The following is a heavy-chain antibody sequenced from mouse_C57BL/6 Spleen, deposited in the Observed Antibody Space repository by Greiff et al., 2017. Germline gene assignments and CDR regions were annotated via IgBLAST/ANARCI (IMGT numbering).Heavy chain of an antibody. CDR3: ARDPSTSHDD. CDR1: GFIFSDYY. CDR2: INYDGSST. Sequence: EVLLVVSEGGLVQPGSFMKLSCTAFGFIFSDYYMASVRQVPEKGLEWVANINYDGSSTYYLVSLKCLFIISGDNAKNILYLQMSSLNSEDTATYYCARDPSTSHDDWGKGTTLTVAS. V-gene: IGHV5-16*01. D-gene: IGHD3-1*01. J-gene: IGHJ2*01.